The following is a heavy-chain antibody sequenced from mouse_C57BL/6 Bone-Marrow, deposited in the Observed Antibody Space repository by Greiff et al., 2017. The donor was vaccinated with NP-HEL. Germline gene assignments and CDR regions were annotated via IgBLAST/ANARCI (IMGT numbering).Heavy chain of an antibody. V-gene: IGHV3-6*01. D-gene: IGHD1-1*01. CDR2: ISYDGSN. CDR1: GYSITSGYY. Sequence: EVKLQESGPGLVKPSQSLSLTCSVTGYSITSGYYWNWIRQFPGNKLEWMGYISYDGSNNYNPSLKNRISITRDTSKNQFFLKLNSVTTEDTATYYCARERGYYFYAMDYWGQGTSVTVSS. J-gene: IGHJ4*01. CDR3: ARERGYYFYAMDY.